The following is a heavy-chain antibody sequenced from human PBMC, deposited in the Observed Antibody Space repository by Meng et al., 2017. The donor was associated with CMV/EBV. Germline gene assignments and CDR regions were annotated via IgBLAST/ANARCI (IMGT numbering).Heavy chain of an antibody. CDR2: IDTDVTVT. D-gene: IGHD1-14*01. CDR3: GRDLVGNRDS. Sequence: EVRLGMAGAGLVRPGGSLRLSCADSGVTSSDYWMHWVRQAPGEGPVWVSRIDTDVTVTSYAESVRGRFTISRDNSKNTLYLQMNDLRAGDSGVYYCGRDLVGNRDSWGHGTLVTVSS. CDR1: GVTSSDYW. V-gene: IGHV3-74*03. J-gene: IGHJ5*01.